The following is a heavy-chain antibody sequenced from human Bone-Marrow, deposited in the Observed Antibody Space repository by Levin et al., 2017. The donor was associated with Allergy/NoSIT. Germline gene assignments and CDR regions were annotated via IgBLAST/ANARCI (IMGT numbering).Heavy chain of an antibody. J-gene: IGHJ4*02. CDR3: AHRRCSDDGCNLFDY. CDR2: IYWDDDK. Sequence: SGPTLVKPTQTLTLTCAFSGFSFTTSGTGVGWFRQSPGEAPEWLALIYWDDDKRYSPSLKNRIAVTKDTSKNEVVLTMTNMDPVDTATYYCAHRRCSDDGCNLFDYWGQGTLVIVST. V-gene: IGHV2-5*02. D-gene: IGHD5-24*01. CDR1: GFSFTTSGTG.